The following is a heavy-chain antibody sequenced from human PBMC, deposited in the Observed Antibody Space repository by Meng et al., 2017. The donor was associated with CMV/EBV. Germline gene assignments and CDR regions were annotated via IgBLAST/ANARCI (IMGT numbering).Heavy chain of an antibody. Sequence: GSVSSGIHYWNWIRQSPGKGLEWIGSVDYSGITKYNPSLKSRITISVDTAKNQFSLKLRSLSAADTAMYYCARDGRCSRSGGSCLDYWGQGTLVTVSS. CDR1: GSVSSGIHY. V-gene: IGHV4-61*01. J-gene: IGHJ4*02. CDR3: ARDGRCSRSGGSCLDY. CDR2: VDYSGIT. D-gene: IGHD2-15*01.